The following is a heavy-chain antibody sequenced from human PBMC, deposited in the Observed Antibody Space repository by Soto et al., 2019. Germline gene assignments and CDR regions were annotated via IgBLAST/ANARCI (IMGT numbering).Heavy chain of an antibody. Sequence: ETMSLSYTVAYGSISDGSSCWPWTRRPAGKGLEWIVSIRYGGNTYSNPSLKSQRTITVDTSYNHITLRLSSGTAADAAIYFCATGNIDFWSGYTFFYYGMDVWGQGTTVTVSS. D-gene: IGHD3-3*01. CDR2: IRYGGNT. CDR3: ATGNIDFWSGYTFFYYGMDV. J-gene: IGHJ6*02. V-gene: IGHV4-39*02. CDR1: YGSISDGSSC.